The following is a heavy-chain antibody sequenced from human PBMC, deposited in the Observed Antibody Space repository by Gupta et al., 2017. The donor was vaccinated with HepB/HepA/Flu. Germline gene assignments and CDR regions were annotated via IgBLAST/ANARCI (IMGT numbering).Heavy chain of an antibody. D-gene: IGHD3-9*01. CDR1: GFTFSSYL. CDR2: IKQDGSEK. Sequence: EVQLVESGGGLVQPGGSLRLSCAASGFTFSSYLMSWVRQAPGTGLEWVANIKQDGSEKYYVDSVKGRFTISRDNAKNSLYLQMNSLSAEDTAVYYCARVRQYYDILTGYYTSHFDYWGQGTLVTVSS. V-gene: IGHV3-7*01. J-gene: IGHJ4*02. CDR3: ARVRQYYDILTGYYTSHFDY.